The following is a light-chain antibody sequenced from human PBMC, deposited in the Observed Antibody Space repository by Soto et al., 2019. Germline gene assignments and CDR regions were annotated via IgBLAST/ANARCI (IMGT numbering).Light chain of an antibody. J-gene: IGKJ2*01. CDR1: QSVLHSSNNKNY. V-gene: IGKV4-1*01. CDR2: WAS. Sequence: DIVMTQSPDSLAVSLGERATINCKSSQSVLHSSNNKNYLAWYQQKPGQPPKLLIYWASTRESGVPDRFSGSGSWTDFTLTISSLQAEDVAVYYCQQYYSTPPYTFGQGTKLEIK. CDR3: QQYYSTPPYT.